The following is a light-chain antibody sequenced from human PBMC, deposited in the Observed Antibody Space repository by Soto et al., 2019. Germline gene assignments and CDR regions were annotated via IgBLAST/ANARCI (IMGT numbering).Light chain of an antibody. CDR3: CSYAGGYVFEMI. Sequence: QSVLTQPRSVSGSPGQSVTISCTGTSSDVDDYNYVSWYQQHPDTAPKLMIYDVTKRPSGVPDRFSGSKSGNTASLTISGLQAEDEADYYCCSYAGGYVFEMIFGGGTKLTVL. J-gene: IGLJ2*01. CDR1: SSDVDDYNY. V-gene: IGLV2-11*01. CDR2: DVT.